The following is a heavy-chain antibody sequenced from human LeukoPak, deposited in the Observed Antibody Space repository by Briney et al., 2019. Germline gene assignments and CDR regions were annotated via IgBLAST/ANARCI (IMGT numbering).Heavy chain of an antibody. J-gene: IGHJ4*02. CDR1: GFTFSSYA. D-gene: IGHD2-2*02. CDR2: ISYDGSNK. CDR3: ARDRSTSCCTLDY. V-gene: IGHV3-30-3*01. Sequence: GGSLRLSCAASGFTFSSYAMHWVRQAPGKGLEWVAVISYDGSNKYYADSVKGRFTISRDNSKNTLYLQMNSLRAEDTAVYYCARDRSTSCCTLDYWGQGTLVTVSS.